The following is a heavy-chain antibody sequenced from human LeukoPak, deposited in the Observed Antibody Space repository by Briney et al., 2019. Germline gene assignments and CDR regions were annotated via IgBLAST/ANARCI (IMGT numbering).Heavy chain of an antibody. CDR2: MNLNSGNT. Sequence: ASVKVSCKASGYTFTSYDINWVRQATGQGLEWMGWMNLNSGNTGYAQKFQGRVTMTRNTSISTAYMELSSLRSEDTAVYYCARNNYDSSGYHYDALDIWGQGTMVTVSS. J-gene: IGHJ3*02. D-gene: IGHD3-22*01. CDR1: GYTFTSYD. CDR3: ARNNYDSSGYHYDALDI. V-gene: IGHV1-8*01.